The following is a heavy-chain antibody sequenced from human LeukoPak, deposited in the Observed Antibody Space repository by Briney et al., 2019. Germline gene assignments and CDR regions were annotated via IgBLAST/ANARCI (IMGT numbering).Heavy chain of an antibody. Sequence: PGGSLRLSCAASGFTFSSYAMHWVRQAPGKGLEWVAVISYDGSNKYCADSVKGRFTISRDNSKNTLYLQMDSLRAEDTAVYYCAADGLTYYDFWSGPRGDYYYYMDVWGKGTTVTVSS. V-gene: IGHV3-30-3*01. J-gene: IGHJ6*03. CDR2: ISYDGSNK. D-gene: IGHD3-3*01. CDR1: GFTFSSYA. CDR3: AADGLTYYDFWSGPRGDYYYYMDV.